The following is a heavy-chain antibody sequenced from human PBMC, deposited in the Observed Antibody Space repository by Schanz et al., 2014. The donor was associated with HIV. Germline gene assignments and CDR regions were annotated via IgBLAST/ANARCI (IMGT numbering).Heavy chain of an antibody. CDR3: ASLMVGSTYGLFDS. J-gene: IGHJ4*01. CDR1: GDSISSGGYY. D-gene: IGHD1-26*01. CDR2: IYYSGST. Sequence: QVQLQESGPGLVKPSQTLSLTCTVSGDSISSGGYYWSWIRQHPGKGLEWIGYIYYSGSTYYNPSLKRRVTMSVDTSKNQFSLKLKSVTATDTAMYYCASLMVGSTYGLFDSWGQGTLVSVSS. V-gene: IGHV4-31*03.